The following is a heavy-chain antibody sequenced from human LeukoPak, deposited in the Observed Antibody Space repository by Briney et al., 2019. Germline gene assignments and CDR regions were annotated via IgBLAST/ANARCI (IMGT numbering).Heavy chain of an antibody. CDR3: ARVSGDYGSGSYYYFDY. D-gene: IGHD3-10*01. Sequence: GSSVKVSCKASGGTFSSYAISWVRQAPGQGLEWMGGIIPIFGTANYAQKFRGRVTITADESTSTAYMELSSLRSEDTAVYYCARVSGDYGSGSYYYFDYWGQGTLVTVSS. CDR1: GGTFSSYA. J-gene: IGHJ4*02. CDR2: IIPIFGTA. V-gene: IGHV1-69*01.